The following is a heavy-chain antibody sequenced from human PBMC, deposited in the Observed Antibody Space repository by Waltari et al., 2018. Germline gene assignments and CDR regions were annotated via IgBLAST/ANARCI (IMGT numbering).Heavy chain of an antibody. CDR2: IYHSGGS. D-gene: IGHD2-15*01. CDR3: ARDRAVVAATQNWFDP. CDR1: GYSISSGYY. V-gene: IGHV4-38-2*02. J-gene: IGHJ5*02. Sequence: QVQLQESGPGLVKPSETLSLTCAVSGYSISSGYYWGWIRQPPGKGLEWIGSIYHSGGSYYNPSLKSRVTRAVDTSKNQFSLKLSSVTAADTAVYYCARDRAVVAATQNWFDPWGQGTLVTVSS.